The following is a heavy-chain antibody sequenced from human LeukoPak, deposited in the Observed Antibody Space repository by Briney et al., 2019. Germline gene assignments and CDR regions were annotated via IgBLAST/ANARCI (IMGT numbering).Heavy chain of an antibody. V-gene: IGHV3-30*02. J-gene: IGHJ4*02. CDR3: ARAHNWKYGTFDY. D-gene: IGHD1-7*01. CDR1: GFTFINYG. CDR2: IRYDGSNK. Sequence: GGSLRLSCAASGFTFINYGMYWVRQAPGKGLEWVTFIRYDGSNKYYADSVKGRFTISRDNSKNTLYLQMNSLRAEDTAVYYCARAHNWKYGTFDYWGQGTLVTVSS.